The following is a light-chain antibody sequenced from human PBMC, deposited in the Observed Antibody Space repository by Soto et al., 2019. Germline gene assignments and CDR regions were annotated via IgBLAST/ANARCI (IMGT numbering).Light chain of an antibody. J-gene: IGLJ1*01. CDR2: EVS. V-gene: IGLV2-14*01. CDR3: MSKTSTITYV. CDR1: SSDVGGFNY. Sequence: QSALTQPASVSGSPGQSITISCTGTSSDVGGFNYVSWYQHHPGKAPKLMIYEVSNRPSGVSNRFSGSKSGNTASLTISGLQAEDEADYYCMSKTSTITYVLGTGTKVTV.